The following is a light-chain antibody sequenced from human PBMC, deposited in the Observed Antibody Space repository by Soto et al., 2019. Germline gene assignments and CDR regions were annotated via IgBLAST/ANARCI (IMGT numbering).Light chain of an antibody. CDR1: QSVGTR. V-gene: IGKV3-15*01. Sequence: EIVMTQSPATLSVSPGERATLSCRASQSVGTRLAWYQQKPGQSPRLLIYEASTRATGIPARFSGSGSGTDFTLTVSSLQSEDFAVYYCQQYNNWSLTFGGGTKVEIK. J-gene: IGKJ4*01. CDR2: EAS. CDR3: QQYNNWSLT.